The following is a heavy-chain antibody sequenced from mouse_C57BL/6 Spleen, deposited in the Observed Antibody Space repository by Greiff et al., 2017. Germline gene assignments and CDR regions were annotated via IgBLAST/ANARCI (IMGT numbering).Heavy chain of an antibody. V-gene: IGHV1-52*01. Sequence: QVQLQQPGAELVRPGSSVKLSCKASGYTFTSYWMHWVKQRPIQGLEWIGNIDPSDSETHYNQKFKDKATLTVDKSSSTAYMQLSSLTSEDSAVYYCARYYGSSYPYYFDYWGQGTTLTVSS. D-gene: IGHD1-1*01. CDR3: ARYYGSSYPYYFDY. J-gene: IGHJ2*01. CDR2: IDPSDSET. CDR1: GYTFTSYW.